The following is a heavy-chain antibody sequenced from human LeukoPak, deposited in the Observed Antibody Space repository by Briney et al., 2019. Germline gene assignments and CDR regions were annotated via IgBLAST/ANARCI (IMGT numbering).Heavy chain of an antibody. CDR2: IYYSGTT. Sequence: PSETLSLTCTVSGGSISSYYWSWIRQPPGKGLEWIGYIYYSGTTNYNPSLKSRVTISVDTSKNQFSLKLSSVTAADTAVYYCARGGWNKFDYWGQGTLVTVSS. CDR3: ARGGWNKFDY. D-gene: IGHD3-22*01. J-gene: IGHJ4*02. CDR1: GGSISSYY. V-gene: IGHV4-59*01.